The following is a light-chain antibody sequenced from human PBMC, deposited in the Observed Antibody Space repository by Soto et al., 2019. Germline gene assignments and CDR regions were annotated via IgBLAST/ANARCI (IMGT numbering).Light chain of an antibody. CDR1: QSVLYSFNNKNY. V-gene: IGKV4-1*01. CDR2: LAS. CDR3: QQYYSTPYT. Sequence: DIVMTQSPDSLAVSLGERATINCKSSQSVLYSFNNKNYLAWNQQKPGQPPKLLIYLASTRESGVPDRFSGSGSGTDFTLTIRSLQAEDVAVYYCQQYYSTPYTFGQGTNLEIK. J-gene: IGKJ2*01.